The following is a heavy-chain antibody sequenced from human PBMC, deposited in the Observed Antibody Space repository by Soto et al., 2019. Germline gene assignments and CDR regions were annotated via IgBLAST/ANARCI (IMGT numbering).Heavy chain of an antibody. J-gene: IGHJ6*04. Sequence: QVQLVQSGAEVKKPGSSVKVSCKASGGTFSSYAISWVRQAHGQGLEWTGVIIPIFGTANYAQKFQGSITITAEESTSTAYMELSSLRAEDPAVYYCARETHRPYHWNYVEVYYSYGMDVWGKGTTVTVSS. D-gene: IGHD1-7*01. V-gene: IGHV1-69*01. CDR1: GGTFSSYA. CDR3: ARETHRPYHWNYVEVYYSYGMDV. CDR2: IIPIFGTA.